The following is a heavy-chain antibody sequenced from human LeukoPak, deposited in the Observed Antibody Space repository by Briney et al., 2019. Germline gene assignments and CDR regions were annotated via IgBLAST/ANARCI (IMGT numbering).Heavy chain of an antibody. V-gene: IGHV4-30-4*01. CDR1: GGSISSGDYY. D-gene: IGHD3-9*01. CDR3: ARENYDILTGYSKNYYYYGMDV. CDR2: IYYSGST. Sequence: SETLSLTCTVSGGSISSGDYYWSWLRQPPGKGLEWIGYIYYSGSTYYNPSLKSRVTISVDTSKNQFSLKLSSVTAADTAVYYCARENYDILTGYSKNYYYYGMDVWGQGTTVTVSS. J-gene: IGHJ6*02.